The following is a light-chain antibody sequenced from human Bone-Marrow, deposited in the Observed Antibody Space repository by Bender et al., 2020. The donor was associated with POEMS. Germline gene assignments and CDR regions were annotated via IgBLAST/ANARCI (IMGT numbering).Light chain of an antibody. J-gene: IGLJ3*02. V-gene: IGLV2-14*01. CDR3: TSYTSTSPV. Sequence: QSALTQPASVSGSPGQSITISCTGTSSDVGFYNYVSWYQQRPGNAPQLLIYEVTKRPSGISDRFSGTKSGSTASLTISGLRAEDEAHYHCTSYTSTSPVFGGGTKLTVL. CDR1: SSDVGFYNY. CDR2: EVT.